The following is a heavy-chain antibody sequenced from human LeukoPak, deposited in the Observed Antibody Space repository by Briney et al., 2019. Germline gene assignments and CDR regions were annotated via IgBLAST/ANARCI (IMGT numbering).Heavy chain of an antibody. CDR1: GFTFSSYW. CDR2: INSDGSST. V-gene: IGHV3-74*01. CDR3: ARDYDFWSGYLGY. Sequence: GGSLRLSCAASGFTFSSYWMHWVRQAPGKGLVWVSCINSDGSSTSYADSVKGRFTFSRDNAKNTVYLQMNSLRAEDTAVYYCARDYDFWSGYLGYWGQGTLVTVSS. J-gene: IGHJ4*02. D-gene: IGHD3-3*01.